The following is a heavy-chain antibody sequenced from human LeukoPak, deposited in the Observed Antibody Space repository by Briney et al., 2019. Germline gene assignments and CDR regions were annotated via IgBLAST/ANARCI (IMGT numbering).Heavy chain of an antibody. CDR2: INSDGSST. Sequence: GGSLRLSCAASGFTFSSYWMHWVRQAPGKGLVRVSRINSDGSSTSYADSVKGRFTISRDNAKNTLYLQMNSLRAEDTAVYYCARDFQWELFDAFDIWGQGTMVTVSS. D-gene: IGHD1-26*01. CDR1: GFTFSSYW. V-gene: IGHV3-74*01. J-gene: IGHJ3*02. CDR3: ARDFQWELFDAFDI.